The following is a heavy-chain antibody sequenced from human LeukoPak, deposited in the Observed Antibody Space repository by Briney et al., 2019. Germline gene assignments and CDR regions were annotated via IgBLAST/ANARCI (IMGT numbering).Heavy chain of an antibody. CDR2: ISYDGSNK. V-gene: IGHV3-30-3*01. J-gene: IGHJ4*02. CDR1: GFTFSSYS. Sequence: GGSLRLSCAASGFTFSSYSMHWVRQAPGKGLEWVAVISYDGSNKYYADSVKGRFTITRDNSKNTLYLQMNSLRTEDTAVYYCARDDGWYAQYWGQGTLVTVSS. CDR3: ARDDGWYAQY. D-gene: IGHD6-19*01.